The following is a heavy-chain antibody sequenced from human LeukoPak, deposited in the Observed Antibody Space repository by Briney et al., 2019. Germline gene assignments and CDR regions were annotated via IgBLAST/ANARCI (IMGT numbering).Heavy chain of an antibody. D-gene: IGHD4-23*01. Sequence: GGSLRLSCAAFGFTFSDYYMTWIRQAPGKGLEWISYIGGGGTTIYYADSVKGRFTISRDNTRNSLFLQMNSLRAEDTAVYYCARDAGNSYFDYWAQGTLVTVSS. J-gene: IGHJ4*02. V-gene: IGHV3-11*01. CDR3: ARDAGNSYFDY. CDR1: GFTFSDYY. CDR2: IGGGGTTI.